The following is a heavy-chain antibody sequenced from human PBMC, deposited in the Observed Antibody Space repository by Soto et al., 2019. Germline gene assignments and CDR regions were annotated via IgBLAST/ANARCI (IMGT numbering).Heavy chain of an antibody. J-gene: IGHJ4*02. V-gene: IGHV4-31*02. CDR3: ALALGATTGLDY. D-gene: IGHD1-26*01. CDR2: IFNSGTT. CDR1: GASSVSHYH. Sequence: QVQLQESGPGLVKPSQTLSLTCSVSGASSVSHYHWTWIRQPPGKGLEWMGYIFNSGTTFYNPSLTSRLSLSKDTSGNHFSLELRSVTAADTAVYYCALALGATTGLDYWGQGTLVTVSS.